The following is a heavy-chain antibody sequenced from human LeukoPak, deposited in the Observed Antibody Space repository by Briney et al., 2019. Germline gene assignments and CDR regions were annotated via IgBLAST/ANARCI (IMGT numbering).Heavy chain of an antibody. J-gene: IGHJ4*02. D-gene: IGHD6-19*01. Sequence: PSETLSLTCAVYGGSFSGYYWSWIRQPPGKGLEWIGEINHSGSTNYNPSLKGRVTISVDTSKNQFSLKLSSVTAADTAVYYCARVVHSSGWYFDYWGQGTLVTVSS. V-gene: IGHV4-34*01. CDR3: ARVVHSSGWYFDY. CDR1: GGSFSGYY. CDR2: INHSGST.